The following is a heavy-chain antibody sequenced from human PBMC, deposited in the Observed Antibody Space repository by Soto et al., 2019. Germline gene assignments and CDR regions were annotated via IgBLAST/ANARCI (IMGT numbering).Heavy chain of an antibody. V-gene: IGHV1-69*02. CDR2: IIPILGIA. CDR1: GGTFSSYT. D-gene: IGHD2-15*01. CDR3: AGTSGLAGSAFDI. J-gene: IGHJ3*02. Sequence: QVQRVQSGAEVKKPGSSVKVSCKASGGTFSSYTISWVRQAPGQGREWMGRIIPILGIANYAQKFQGRVTLTADKSPSPAYMELSSLRSEDTAVYYCAGTSGLAGSAFDIWGQGTMVTVSS.